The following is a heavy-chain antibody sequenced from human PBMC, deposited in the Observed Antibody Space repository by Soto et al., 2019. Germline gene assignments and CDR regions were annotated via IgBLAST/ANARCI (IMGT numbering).Heavy chain of an antibody. CDR1: GFTFSRYA. D-gene: IGHD2-8*01. CDR2: ISYGRSNK. CDR3: GIVPRSNGVIQNVFGP. V-gene: IGHV3-30-3*01. J-gene: IGHJ5*02. Sequence: HPGGSLRLSCAASGFTFSRYAMHRVSQAPGKGLEWVAVISYGRSNKYYADSVRGRFTISRDNSKNTLYLHMNSLSAEDTAVYYWGIVPRSNGVIQNVFGPWGQGTQDSV.